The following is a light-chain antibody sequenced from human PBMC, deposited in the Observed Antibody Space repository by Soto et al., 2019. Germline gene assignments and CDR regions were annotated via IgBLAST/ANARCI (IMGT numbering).Light chain of an antibody. CDR3: QQYYTYPWT. Sequence: AIRMTQSPSSLSASTGDRVTITCRASQGIASYLAWYQQKPGKAPKVLIHNAFSLQGGVPSRFSGSGSGTDFTLTISRLESEDSATYYCQQYYTYPWTFGQGTKVEIK. J-gene: IGKJ1*01. V-gene: IGKV1-8*01. CDR2: NAF. CDR1: QGIASY.